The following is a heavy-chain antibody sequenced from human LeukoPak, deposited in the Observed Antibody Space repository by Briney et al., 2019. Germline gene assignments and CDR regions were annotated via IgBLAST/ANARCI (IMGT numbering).Heavy chain of an antibody. J-gene: IGHJ4*02. Sequence: GGSLRLSCAASGFTFSSYAMSWVRQAPGKGLEWVSAISGSGGSTYYADSVKGRFTISRDNSKNTLYLQLNSLRAEDTAVYYCAKDTTAPPLSLFDYWGQGTLVTVSS. CDR2: ISGSGGST. CDR3: AKDTTAPPLSLFDY. D-gene: IGHD1-1*01. CDR1: GFTFSSYA. V-gene: IGHV3-23*01.